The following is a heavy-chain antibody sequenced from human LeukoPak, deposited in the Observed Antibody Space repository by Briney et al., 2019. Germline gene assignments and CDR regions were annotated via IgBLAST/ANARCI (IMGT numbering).Heavy chain of an antibody. J-gene: IGHJ4*02. CDR1: GYTFTSYY. D-gene: IGHD3-9*01. Sequence: ASVKVSCKASGYTFTSYYMHWVRQAPGQGLEWMGIINPSGGSTSYAQKFQGRVTMTEDTSTDTAYMELSSLRCEDTAVYYCATSYYDILTGNQPLAYWGQGPLVTVSS. V-gene: IGHV1-46*01. CDR2: INPSGGST. CDR3: ATSYYDILTGNQPLAY.